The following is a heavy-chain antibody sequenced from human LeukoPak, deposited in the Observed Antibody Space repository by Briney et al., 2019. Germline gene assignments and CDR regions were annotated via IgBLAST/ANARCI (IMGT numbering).Heavy chain of an antibody. CDR3: ARDTWLAPLDY. J-gene: IGHJ4*02. CDR2: IKQDGSEK. D-gene: IGHD3-9*01. Sequence: PSETLSLTCTVSGGSISSYYWSWVRQAPGKGLEWVANIKQDGSEKYYVDSVKGRFTISRDNAKNSLYLQMDSLRAEDTAVYYCARDTWLAPLDYWGQGTLVTVSS. CDR1: GGSISSYY. V-gene: IGHV3-7*01.